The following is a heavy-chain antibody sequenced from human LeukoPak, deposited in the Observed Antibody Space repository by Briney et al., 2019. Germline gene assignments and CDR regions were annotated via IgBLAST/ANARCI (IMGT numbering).Heavy chain of an antibody. CDR2: ISYDGSNK. Sequence: PGRSLRLSCAASGLTFSSYAMHWVRHAPGKGREWVAVISYDGSNKYYADSVKGRFTISRDNSKNTLYLQMNSLRAEDTAVYYCARATYGAGSLDYWGQGTLVTVSS. D-gene: IGHD3-10*01. V-gene: IGHV3-30-3*01. CDR1: GLTFSSYA. J-gene: IGHJ4*02. CDR3: ARATYGAGSLDY.